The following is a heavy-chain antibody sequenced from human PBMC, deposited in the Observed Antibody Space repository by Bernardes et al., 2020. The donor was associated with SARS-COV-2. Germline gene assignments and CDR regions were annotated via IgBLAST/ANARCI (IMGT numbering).Heavy chain of an antibody. CDR1: GFTFSSYW. CDR3: AREAISCTNGVCYWAGHYYYYYGMDV. CDR2: IKQDGSEK. D-gene: IGHD2-8*01. J-gene: IGHJ6*02. V-gene: IGHV3-7*04. Sequence: GGSLRLSCAASGFTFSSYWMSWVRQAPGKGLEWVANIKQDGSEKYYVDSVKGRFTISRDNAKNSLYLQMNSLRAEDTAVYYCAREAISCTNGVCYWAGHYYYYYGMDVWGQGTTVTVSS.